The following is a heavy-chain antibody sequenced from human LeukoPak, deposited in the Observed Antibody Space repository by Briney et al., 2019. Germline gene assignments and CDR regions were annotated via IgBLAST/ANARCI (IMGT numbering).Heavy chain of an antibody. J-gene: IGHJ4*02. CDR3: ARGRYSSGWFLTRRGFDY. V-gene: IGHV1-8*01. CDR1: GYTFTSYD. Sequence: ASVKASCKASGYTFTSYDINWVRQATGQGLEWMGWMNPNSGNTGYAQKFQGRVTMTRNTSISTAYMELSSLRSEDTAVYYCARGRYSSGWFLTRRGFDYWGQGTLVTVYS. D-gene: IGHD6-19*01. CDR2: MNPNSGNT.